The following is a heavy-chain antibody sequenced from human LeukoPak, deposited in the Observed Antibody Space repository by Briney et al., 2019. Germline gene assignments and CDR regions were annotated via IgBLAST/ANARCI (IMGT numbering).Heavy chain of an antibody. CDR3: AKGQGGSCYSSFDY. J-gene: IGHJ4*02. V-gene: IGHV3-23*01. Sequence: GGSLRLSCAASGFSFSSYAMNWVRQAPGKGLEWVAGISASGGSTYYAGSVKGRFSISRDDSKNTLYLQMNSLRADDTAVYYCAKGQGGSCYSSFDYWGQGTLVTVSS. CDR2: ISASGGST. D-gene: IGHD2-15*01. CDR1: GFSFSSYA.